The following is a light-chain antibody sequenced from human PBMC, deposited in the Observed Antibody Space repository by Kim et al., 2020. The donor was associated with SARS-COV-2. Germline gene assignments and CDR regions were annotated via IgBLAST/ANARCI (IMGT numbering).Light chain of an antibody. J-gene: IGKJ2*01. CDR3: QQYNNWPYT. CDR2: GAS. Sequence: SVSPGERAPLSCRARQSCSSNLAWYQQKPGQAPRLLIYGASTRATGIPARFSGSGSGTEFTLTISSLQSEDFAVYYCQQYNNWPYTFGQGTKLEI. CDR1: QSCSSN. V-gene: IGKV3-15*01.